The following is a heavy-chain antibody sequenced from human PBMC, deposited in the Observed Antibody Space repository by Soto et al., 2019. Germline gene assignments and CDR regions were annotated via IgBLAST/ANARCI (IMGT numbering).Heavy chain of an antibody. D-gene: IGHD2-2*01. CDR3: ARSQGSSTSLEIYYYYYYGMDV. CDR2: IIPISDTT. J-gene: IGHJ6*02. Sequence: QVQLVQSGAEVKKPGSSVKVSCKASGGTFSSYAISWVRQAPGQGLEWMGGIIPISDTTNYAQKFQGRVTITADEATNTGYMELSRLRSEDTAVDYCARSQGSSTSLEIYYYYYYGMDVWGQGTTVTVSS. V-gene: IGHV1-69*01. CDR1: GGTFSSYA.